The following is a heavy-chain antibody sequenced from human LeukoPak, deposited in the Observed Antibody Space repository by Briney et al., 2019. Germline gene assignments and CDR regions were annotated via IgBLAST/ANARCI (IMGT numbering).Heavy chain of an antibody. CDR1: GGSISSSSYY. Sequence: SETLSLTCTVSGGSISSSSYYWGWIRQPPGKGLEWIGSIYYSGSTYYNPSLKSRVTMSVDTSKNQFSLKLSSVTAADTAVYYCARAGRYSSSWYQFDYWGQGTLVTVSS. J-gene: IGHJ4*02. CDR3: ARAGRYSSSWYQFDY. CDR2: IYYSGST. D-gene: IGHD6-13*01. V-gene: IGHV4-39*07.